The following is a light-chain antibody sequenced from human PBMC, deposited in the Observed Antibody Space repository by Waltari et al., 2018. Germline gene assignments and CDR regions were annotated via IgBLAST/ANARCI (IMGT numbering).Light chain of an antibody. CDR1: ESVFGY. J-gene: IGKJ4*01. Sequence: EIVLTQSPATLSVSPGARATLSCRASESVFGYLAWYQQNPGQAPRLLIFDTSKRSPGIPSRFRGSGDRTDFTLNINSLETEDCALYYCQQRSIWPLPFGGGTKV. V-gene: IGKV3-11*01. CDR2: DTS. CDR3: QQRSIWPLP.